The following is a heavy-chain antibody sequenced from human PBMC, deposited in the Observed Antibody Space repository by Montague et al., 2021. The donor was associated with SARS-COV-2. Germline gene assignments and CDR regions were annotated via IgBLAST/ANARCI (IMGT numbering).Heavy chain of an antibody. J-gene: IGHJ4*02. V-gene: IGHV3-48*02. CDR2: ISSSSSTI. D-gene: IGHD3-10*01. CDR1: GFPFSSYS. CDR3: ARDQVLWFGEHVV. Sequence: SRRLSCAASGFPFSSYSMNWVRQTPGKGLEWVSYISSSSSTIYYTDSVKGRFTISRDNAKNSLYLQMNSLRDEDTAVYYCARDQVLWFGEHVVWGQGTLVTVSS.